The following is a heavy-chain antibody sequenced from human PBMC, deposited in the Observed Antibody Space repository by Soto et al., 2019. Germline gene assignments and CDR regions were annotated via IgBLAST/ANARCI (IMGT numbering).Heavy chain of an antibody. CDR3: ARRAETNGWNGFGADKYYFDF. D-gene: IGHD1-1*01. CDR1: GGTFGSYA. CDR2: IIPILNSP. Sequence: ASVKVSCKASGGTFGSYAITWVRRAPGQGLEWLGGIIPILNSPAYAQKFQARVVITADEITNTAYMELNSLRFDDTAVYYCARRAETNGWNGFGADKYYFDFWGQGTLVTVS. V-gene: IGHV1-69*13. J-gene: IGHJ4*02.